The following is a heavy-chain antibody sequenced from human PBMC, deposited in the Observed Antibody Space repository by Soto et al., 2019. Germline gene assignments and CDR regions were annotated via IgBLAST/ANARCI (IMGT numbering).Heavy chain of an antibody. V-gene: IGHV4-34*01. J-gene: IGHJ4*02. D-gene: IGHD5-18*01. CDR3: ARGCSYGYNY. CDR2: SNHRGST. Sequence: QVQLQQWGAGLLKPSETLSLTCAVYGGAFSGYYWSWIRQPPGKGLEWIGESNHRGSTNYNPSLKSRVTLSVDTSKHQFSLKLSSVTAADTAVYYCARGCSYGYNYWGLGTLVTVSS. CDR1: GGAFSGYY.